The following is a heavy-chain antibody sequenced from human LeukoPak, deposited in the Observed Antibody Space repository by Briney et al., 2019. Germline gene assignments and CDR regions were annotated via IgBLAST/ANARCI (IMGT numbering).Heavy chain of an antibody. CDR2: IKQDGSEK. J-gene: IGHJ4*02. D-gene: IGHD1-14*01. V-gene: IGHV3-7*01. CDR3: ARVTGRRYFDY. CDR1: GFTFSSYW. Sequence: SGGSLRFSCAASGFTFSSYWMSWVRQAPGKGLEWVANIKQDGSEKYYVDSVKGRFTISRDNAKNSLYLQMNSLRAEDTAVYYCARVTGRRYFDYWGQGTLVTVSS.